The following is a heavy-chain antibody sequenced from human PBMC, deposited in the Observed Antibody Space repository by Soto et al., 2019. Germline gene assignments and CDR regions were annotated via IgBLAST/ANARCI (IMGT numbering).Heavy chain of an antibody. Sequence: QVQLVESGGGVVQPGGSLRLSCTASGFTFNTYGMHWVRQAPGKGLEWVAIIWYDGSNKYYADSVKGRFTISRDNSKNTLYVQMNSLRAEDTAVYYCARADCTGAYCYSWPGNYGVEVWGQGTTVTVSS. D-gene: IGHD2-15*01. CDR3: ARADCTGAYCYSWPGNYGVEV. CDR1: GFTFNTYG. CDR2: IWYDGSNK. J-gene: IGHJ6*02. V-gene: IGHV3-33*01.